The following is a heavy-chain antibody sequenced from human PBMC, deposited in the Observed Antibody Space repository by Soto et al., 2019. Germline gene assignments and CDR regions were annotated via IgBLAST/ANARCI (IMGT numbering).Heavy chain of an antibody. V-gene: IGHV3-33*01. CDR1: GFTFSSYG. D-gene: IGHD3-22*01. Sequence: GGSLRLSCAASGFTFSSYGMHWVRQAPGKGLEWVAVIWYDGSNKYYADSVKGRFTISRDNSKNTLYLQMNSLRAEDTPVYYCARAYDSSGYYYGDFDYWGQGTLVTVSS. CDR3: ARAYDSSGYYYGDFDY. J-gene: IGHJ4*02. CDR2: IWYDGSNK.